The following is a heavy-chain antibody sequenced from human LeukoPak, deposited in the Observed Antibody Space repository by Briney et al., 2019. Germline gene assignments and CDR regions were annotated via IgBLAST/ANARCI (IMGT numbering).Heavy chain of an antibody. CDR2: ISSSGSTI. Sequence: PGGSLRLSCAASGFTFSDYYMSWIRQAPGKGLEWVSYISSSGSTIYYADSVKGRFTISRDNAKNSLYLQMNSLRAEDTAVYYCARSTSRRRYFDWPTEFDYWGQGTLVTVSS. CDR1: GFTFSDYY. J-gene: IGHJ4*02. CDR3: ARSTSRRRYFDWPTEFDY. V-gene: IGHV3-11*01. D-gene: IGHD3-9*01.